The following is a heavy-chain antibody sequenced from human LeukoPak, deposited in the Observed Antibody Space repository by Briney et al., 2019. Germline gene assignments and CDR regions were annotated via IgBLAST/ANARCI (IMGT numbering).Heavy chain of an antibody. CDR2: INPHSGGT. V-gene: IGHV1-2*02. J-gene: IGHJ3*02. Sequence: EASVKVSXKASGYTFTGYYMHWVRQAPGQGLEWMGWINPHSGGTNYAQKFQGRVTMTRDTSISTAYMELSRLRSDDTAVYYCARDRSPYYYDSSGYDAFDIWGQGTMVTVSS. CDR3: ARDRSPYYYDSSGYDAFDI. CDR1: GYTFTGYY. D-gene: IGHD3-22*01.